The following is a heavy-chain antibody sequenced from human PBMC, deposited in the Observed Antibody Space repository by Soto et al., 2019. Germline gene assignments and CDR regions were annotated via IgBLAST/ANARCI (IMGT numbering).Heavy chain of an antibody. D-gene: IGHD2-2*01. CDR3: ASDLGYCSSTSCYGGWNY. J-gene: IGHJ4*02. CDR2: IIPILGIA. Sequence: QVQLVQSGAEVKKPGSSVKVSCKASGGTFSSYTISWVRQAPGQGLEWMGRIIPILGIANYAQKFQGRVTITADNSTSTAYMELSSLRSEDTAVYYCASDLGYCSSTSCYGGWNYWGQGTLVTVSS. V-gene: IGHV1-69*02. CDR1: GGTFSSYT.